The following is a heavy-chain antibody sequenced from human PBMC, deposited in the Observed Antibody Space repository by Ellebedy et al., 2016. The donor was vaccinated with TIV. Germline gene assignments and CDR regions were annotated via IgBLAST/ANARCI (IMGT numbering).Heavy chain of an antibody. D-gene: IGHD3-10*01. V-gene: IGHV3-33*01. CDR2: IWYDGSNQ. CDR1: GFTFSSYG. CDR3: TRDFGHAYGFYNFFDP. J-gene: IGHJ5*02. Sequence: PGGSLRLSCAASGFTFSSYGMHWVRQAPGKGLEWVAVIWYDGSNQDYADSVRDRFTISRDNSNNTLYLQMNSLSAEDTAVYYCTRDFGHAYGFYNFFDPWGLGTLVTVSS.